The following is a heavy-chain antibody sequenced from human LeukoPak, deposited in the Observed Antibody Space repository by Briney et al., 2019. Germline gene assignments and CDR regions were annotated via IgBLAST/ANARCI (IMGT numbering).Heavy chain of an antibody. CDR1: GYTFTGYY. CDR3: ARLYSGSYHNFDY. CDR2: IHPYTGGT. J-gene: IGHJ4*02. D-gene: IGHD1-26*01. Sequence: ASVKVSCKASGYTFTGYYIHWVRQAPGQGLEWMGWIHPYTGGTNYAQNFQDRVTMTRDTSISTAYMDLSRRRSDDTAVYYCARLYSGSYHNFDYWGQGTLVTVSS. V-gene: IGHV1-2*02.